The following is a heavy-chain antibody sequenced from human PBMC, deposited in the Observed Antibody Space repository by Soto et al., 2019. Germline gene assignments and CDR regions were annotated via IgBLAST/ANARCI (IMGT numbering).Heavy chain of an antibody. CDR1: GFTFSSYS. CDR2: ISSSSSYI. D-gene: IGHD5-18*01. Sequence: PGGSLRLSCAASGFTFSSYSMNWVRQAPGKGLEWVSSISSSSSYIYYADSVKGRFTISRDNAKNSLYLQMNSLRAEDTAVYYCARATEVYSYGLLVAPEDYWGQGTLVTVSS. J-gene: IGHJ4*02. CDR3: ARATEVYSYGLLVAPEDY. V-gene: IGHV3-21*01.